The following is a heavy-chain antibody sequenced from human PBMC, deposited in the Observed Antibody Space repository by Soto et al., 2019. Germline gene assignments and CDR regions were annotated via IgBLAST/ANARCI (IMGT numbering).Heavy chain of an antibody. V-gene: IGHV5-10-1*01. CDR1: GYSFTSYW. Sequence: XESLRISGKGSGYSFTSYWINLVRQMPGKGLEWMGRIDPSDSYTNYSPSFQGHVTISADTSISTAYLQWSSLKASDSAMFYCAILFIVRGLSGVDYWGQGTLVTVSS. D-gene: IGHD3-10*01. CDR3: AILFIVRGLSGVDY. J-gene: IGHJ4*01. CDR2: IDPSDSYT.